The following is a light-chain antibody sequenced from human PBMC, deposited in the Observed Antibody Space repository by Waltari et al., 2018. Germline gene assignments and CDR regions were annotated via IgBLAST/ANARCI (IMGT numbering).Light chain of an antibody. CDR2: EAS. CDR3: QHRSDWPHT. J-gene: IGKJ4*01. CDR1: ESVSRY. Sequence: IVLTQSPATLSLSPGERATLSCRASESVSRYLAWYQQKPGQAPRLLIYEASNRATGIPARFSGSGSGTDFTLTISSLEPEDFAVYYCQHRSDWPHTFGGGTKVEIK. V-gene: IGKV3-11*01.